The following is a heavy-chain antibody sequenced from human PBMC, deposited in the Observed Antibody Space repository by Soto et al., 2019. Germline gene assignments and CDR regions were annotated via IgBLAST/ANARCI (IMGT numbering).Heavy chain of an antibody. V-gene: IGHV4-34*01. CDR3: ARGGSNDWQVAFDI. CDR1: GGSFSTYY. J-gene: IGHJ3*02. CDR2: INHSGSN. Sequence: KASETLSLTCVASGGSFSTYYYNWIRQSPGKGLEWIGEINHSGSNNYSPSLKSRVTMSLDTSKNQFSLKLTSVTAADTAVYYCARGGSNDWQVAFDIWGQGTMVTVSS. D-gene: IGHD3-9*01.